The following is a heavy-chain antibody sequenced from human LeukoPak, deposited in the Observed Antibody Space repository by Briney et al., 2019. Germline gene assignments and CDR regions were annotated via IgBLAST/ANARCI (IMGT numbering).Heavy chain of an antibody. CDR1: GDSISTSNNY. Sequence: LETLSLTCTVSGDSISTSNNYWGWVRQPPGERLEWLGSIYYSGRTYYNPSLKSRVTVSVDTSKNQFSLKLSSVTAADTAVYYCARDLGIAVTGTGTHCWGQGTLVTVSS. V-gene: IGHV4-39*02. J-gene: IGHJ4*02. CDR3: ARDLGIAVTGTGTHC. CDR2: IYYSGRT. D-gene: IGHD6-19*01.